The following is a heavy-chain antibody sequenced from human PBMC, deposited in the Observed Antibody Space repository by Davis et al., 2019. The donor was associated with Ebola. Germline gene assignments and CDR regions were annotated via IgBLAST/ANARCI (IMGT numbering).Heavy chain of an antibody. Sequence: GESLKISCAASGFTFSSYWMHWVRQAPGKGLVWVSRINSDGSSTSYADSVKGRFTISRDNSKNTLYLQMNSLRAEDTAVYYCAKRAWKGMNPLDGYNYGTFDYWGQGTLVTVSS. J-gene: IGHJ4*02. D-gene: IGHD5-24*01. CDR3: AKRAWKGMNPLDGYNYGTFDY. CDR1: GFTFSSYW. CDR2: INSDGSST. V-gene: IGHV3-74*01.